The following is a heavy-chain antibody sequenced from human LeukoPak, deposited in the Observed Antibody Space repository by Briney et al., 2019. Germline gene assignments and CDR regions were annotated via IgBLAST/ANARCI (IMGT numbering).Heavy chain of an antibody. D-gene: IGHD6-13*01. CDR1: GGSISSGSYY. CDR2: IYTSGST. V-gene: IGHV4-61*02. CDR3: ARGDSSSDWFDP. Sequence: SQTLSLTCTVSGGSISSGSYYWSWIRQPAGKGLEWIGRIYTSGSTNYNPSLKSRVTMSVDTSKNQFSLKLSSVTAADTAVYYCARGDSSSDWFDPWGQGTLVTVSS. J-gene: IGHJ5*02.